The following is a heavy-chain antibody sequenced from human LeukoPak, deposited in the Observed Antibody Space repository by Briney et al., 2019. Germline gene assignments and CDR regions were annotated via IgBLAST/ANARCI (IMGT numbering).Heavy chain of an antibody. J-gene: IGHJ3*02. CDR1: GYRFTTDY. V-gene: IGHV5-51*01. CDR3: ARQAYGSHFDAFGI. D-gene: IGHD3-22*01. CDR2: IYPDDSET. Sequence: GESLKISCKASGYRFTTDYIGWVRQMPGKGLEWMGIIYPDDSETNYSPSFQGQVSMSVDKSITTAYLQWSSLKASDTAIYYCARQAYGSHFDAFGIWGQGTMVTVSS.